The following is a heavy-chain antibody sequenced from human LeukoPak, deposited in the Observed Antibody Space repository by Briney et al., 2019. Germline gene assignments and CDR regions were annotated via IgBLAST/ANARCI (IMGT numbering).Heavy chain of an antibody. Sequence: SETLSLTCTVSGFSISSNYYWGWIRQPPGKGLEWIGEINHSGSTNYNPSLKSRVTISVDTSKNQFSLKLSSVTAADTAVYYCASGGYSYGAADYWGQGTLVTVSS. CDR1: GFSISSNYY. D-gene: IGHD5-18*01. CDR3: ASGGYSYGAADY. CDR2: INHSGST. J-gene: IGHJ4*02. V-gene: IGHV4-38-2*02.